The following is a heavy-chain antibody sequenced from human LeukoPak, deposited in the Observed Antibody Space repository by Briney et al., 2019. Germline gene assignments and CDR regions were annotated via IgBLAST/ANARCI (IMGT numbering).Heavy chain of an antibody. Sequence: PSQTLSLTCTVSGGSISSGSYYWTWIRQPPGKGLEWIGEISHGGSTNYKPSLKSRVTISLDTSKNQFSLRLTSVTAADTAVYFCARGGPPSNDYKIDSWGQGTLVTVSS. CDR1: GGSISSGSYY. V-gene: IGHV4-31*03. D-gene: IGHD4-11*01. CDR3: ARGGPPSNDYKIDS. J-gene: IGHJ4*02. CDR2: ISHGGST.